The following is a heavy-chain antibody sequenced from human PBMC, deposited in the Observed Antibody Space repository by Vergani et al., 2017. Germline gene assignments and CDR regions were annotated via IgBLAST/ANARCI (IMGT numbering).Heavy chain of an antibody. CDR1: GDSISSGVYY. CDR2: IYYSGST. J-gene: IGHJ4*02. V-gene: IGHV4-31*03. CDR3: ARDRRGYCSSTSWLNYFDL. Sequence: QVQLQESGPGLVKPSETLSLTCIVSGDSISSGVYYWNWIRQHPGKGLEWIGYIYYSGSTDYNPSLKSRVTISVDTSKNQFSLKLSSVTAADTAVYYCARDRRGYCSSTSWLNYFDLWGQGTLVTVSS. D-gene: IGHD2-2*01.